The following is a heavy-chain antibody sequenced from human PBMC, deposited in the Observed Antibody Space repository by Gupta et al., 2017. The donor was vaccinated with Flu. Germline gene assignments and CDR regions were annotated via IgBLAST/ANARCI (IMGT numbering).Heavy chain of an antibody. CDR3: AKHDYGGKHYDY. CDR1: GFTFSSYA. V-gene: IGHV3-23*01. J-gene: IGHJ4*02. CDR2: ISGSGGST. D-gene: IGHD4-23*01. Sequence: EVQLLESGGGLVQPGGSLRLSCAASGFTFSSYAMSWVRQAPGKGLEWVSAISGSGGSTYYADSVKGRFAISRDNSKNTLYLQMNSLRAEDTAVYYCAKHDYGGKHYDYWGQGTLVTVSS.